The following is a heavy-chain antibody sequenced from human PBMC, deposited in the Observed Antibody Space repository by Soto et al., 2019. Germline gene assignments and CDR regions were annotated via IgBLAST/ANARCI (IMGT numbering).Heavy chain of an antibody. CDR2: IYPDDSDT. CDR3: ASRAVYCNGFTCSWS. Sequence: GQSQTLSCTTCWYRLSLSFIGWVRQQPGKGLEWMGVIYPDDSDTRYSPSFLGQVTISAAESSNTATLQWNNLRASDSGIYYCASRAVYCNGFTCSWSWGKGTTV. CDR1: WYRLSLSF. V-gene: IGHV5-51*01. D-gene: IGHD2-15*01. J-gene: IGHJ6*03.